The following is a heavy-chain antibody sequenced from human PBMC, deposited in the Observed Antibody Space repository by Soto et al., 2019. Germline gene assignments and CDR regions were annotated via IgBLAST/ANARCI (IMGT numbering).Heavy chain of an antibody. V-gene: IGHV1-18*01. D-gene: IGHD2-2*01. CDR2: ITPYNGKT. CDR3: ARDTSHYFDH. Sequence: ASVKVSCKASGYTFITYGVTLVRQAPGQGLEWMGWITPYNGKTHYAQKFQDRVTMTTDTAATTAYMELRSLTSDDSAMYFCARDTSHYFDHWGQGILVTVS. CDR1: GYTFITYG. J-gene: IGHJ4*02.